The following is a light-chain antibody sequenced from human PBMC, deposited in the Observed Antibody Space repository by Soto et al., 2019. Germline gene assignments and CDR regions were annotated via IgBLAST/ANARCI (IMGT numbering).Light chain of an antibody. CDR1: HSNIGNNF. V-gene: IGLV1-51*01. CDR3: GTWDYTLTAVV. J-gene: IGLJ2*01. Sequence: QSVLTQPPSVSATPGQHITISCSGSHSNIGNNFVSWYQHLPGTAPKLLIFDNNKRPSGIPDRFSGSKSGTSATLGITGLRTGDEGDYFCGTWDYTLTAVVFGGGTKLTVL. CDR2: DNN.